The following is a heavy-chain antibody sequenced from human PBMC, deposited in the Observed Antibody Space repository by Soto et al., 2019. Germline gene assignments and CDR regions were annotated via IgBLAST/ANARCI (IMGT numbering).Heavy chain of an antibody. V-gene: IGHV3-13*01. CDR1: GFTFSSYD. CDR3: ARVARADHTFDS. Sequence: EVQLVESGGGLVQPGGSLRLSCAASGFTFSSYDMHWVRQPTGKGLEWVSTIGTAGDTYYPDSVKGRFTISRENAKSSIYLQMNSLRAGDTAIYYCARVARADHTFDSWGQGTLVTVSS. J-gene: IGHJ4*02. CDR2: IGTAGDT.